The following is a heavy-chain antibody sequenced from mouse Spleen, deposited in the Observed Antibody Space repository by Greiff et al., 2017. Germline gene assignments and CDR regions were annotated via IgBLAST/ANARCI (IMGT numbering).Heavy chain of an antibody. CDR2: ISSGGSYT. Sequence: EVKLVESGGDLVKPGGSLKLSCAASGFTFSSYGMSWVRQTPDKRLEWVATISSGGSYTYYPDSVKGRFTISRDNAKNTLYLQMSSLKSEDTAMYYCARQAGTSYWYFDVWGTGTTVTVSS. D-gene: IGHD4-1*01. V-gene: IGHV5-6*01. CDR3: ARQAGTSYWYFDV. CDR1: GFTFSSYG. J-gene: IGHJ1*03.